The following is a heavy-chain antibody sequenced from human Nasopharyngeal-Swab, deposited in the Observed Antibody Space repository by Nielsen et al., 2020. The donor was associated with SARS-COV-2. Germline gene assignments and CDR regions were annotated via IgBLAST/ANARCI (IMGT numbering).Heavy chain of an antibody. CDR3: ARDGLDYDFWSAYFMDV. Sequence: GSLSLSCAASGFTFNNYNFNWVRQAPGKGLEWVSSISSSSSYIYYADSVKGRFTISRDNAKNSLYLQMNSLRAEDTAVYYCARDGLDYDFWSAYFMDVWGQGTTVTVSS. J-gene: IGHJ6*02. CDR1: GFTFNNYN. CDR2: ISSSSSYI. V-gene: IGHV3-21*01. D-gene: IGHD3-3*01.